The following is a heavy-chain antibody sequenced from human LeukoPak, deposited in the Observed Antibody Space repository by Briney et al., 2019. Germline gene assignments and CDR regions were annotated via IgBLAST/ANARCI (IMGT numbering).Heavy chain of an antibody. CDR3: ARDRTGKFDY. V-gene: IGHV1-69*05. D-gene: IGHD1/OR15-1a*01. CDR1: AGTFSSYA. Sequence: GALVKVSCKPSAGTFSSYAISWVRQAPGHGREWMGGIIPIFGTANYAQKFQGRVTITTDESTSTAYMELSSLRSEDTAVYYCARDRTGKFDYWGQGTLVTASS. J-gene: IGHJ4*02. CDR2: IIPIFGTA.